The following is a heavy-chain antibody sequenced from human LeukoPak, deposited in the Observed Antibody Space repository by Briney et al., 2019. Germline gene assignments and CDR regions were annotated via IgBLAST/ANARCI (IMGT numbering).Heavy chain of an antibody. CDR1: GGSISSYY. J-gene: IGHJ4*02. V-gene: IGHV4-4*07. D-gene: IGHD3-22*01. CDR2: IYTSGST. CDR3: ARPPHYYDTSGYSV. Sequence: TSETLSLTCTVSGGSISSYYWSWIRQPAGKGLEWIGRIYTSGSTNYNPSLKSRVTMSVDTSKNQFSLKLSSVTAADTAVYYCARPPHYYDTSGYSVWGQGTLVTVSS.